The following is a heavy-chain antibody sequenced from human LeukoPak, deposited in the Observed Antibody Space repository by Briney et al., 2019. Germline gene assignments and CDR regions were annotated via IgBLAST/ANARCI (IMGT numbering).Heavy chain of an antibody. V-gene: IGHV3-23*01. D-gene: IGHD6-19*01. J-gene: IGHJ4*02. CDR2: ISGSGGST. CDR3: ATFSSGWFSSFDY. CDR1: GFTFYSYG. Sequence: GGSLRLSCAASGFTFYSYGMHWVRQAPGKGLEWVPGISGSGGSTHYADSVKGRLTISRDNSKNTLSLQMNGLRAEDTAVYYCATFSSGWFSSFDYWGQGTLVTVSS.